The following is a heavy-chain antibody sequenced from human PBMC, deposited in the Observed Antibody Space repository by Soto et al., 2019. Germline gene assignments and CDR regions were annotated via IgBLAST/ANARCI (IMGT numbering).Heavy chain of an antibody. CDR3: ARVYRELYYYAMDV. J-gene: IGHJ6*02. Sequence: QVELVQSGVEVKKPGSSLKVSCKASGGTFTNYAFNWVRQAPGQGLAWMGGIIPFYDKANYAEKFLGRVTITADKSTTTAYMELSSLTSDDTAVYFCARVYRELYYYAMDVWGRGTPVIVSS. D-gene: IGHD3-10*01. V-gene: IGHV1-69*06. CDR1: GGTFTNYA. CDR2: IIPFYDKA.